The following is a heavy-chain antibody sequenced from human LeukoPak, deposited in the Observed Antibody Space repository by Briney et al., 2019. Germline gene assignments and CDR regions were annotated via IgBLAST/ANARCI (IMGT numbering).Heavy chain of an antibody. CDR2: IYSGGST. V-gene: IGHV3-53*01. CDR3: AKDQGYGDYLGAFDI. J-gene: IGHJ3*02. D-gene: IGHD4-17*01. CDR1: GFTVSSNY. Sequence: GGSLRLSCAASGFTVSSNYMSWDRQAPGKGLEWVSVIYSGGSTYYADSVKGRFTISRDNSKNTLYLQMNSLRAEDTAVYYCAKDQGYGDYLGAFDIWGQGTMVTVSS.